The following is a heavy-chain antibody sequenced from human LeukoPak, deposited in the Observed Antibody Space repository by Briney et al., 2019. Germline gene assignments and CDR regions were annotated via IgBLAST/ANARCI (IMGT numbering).Heavy chain of an antibody. CDR1: GYTFTGYY. J-gene: IGHJ3*02. V-gene: IGHV7-4-1*02. CDR3: ARGITVDAFDI. Sequence: ASVKVSCKASGYTFTGYYMHWVRQAPGQGLEWMGCVNTNTGNPTYAQGFTGRFVFSLDPSVRTAYLRISSLQAEGTAVYYCARGITVDAFDIWGQGTMVTVSS. CDR2: VNTNTGNP.